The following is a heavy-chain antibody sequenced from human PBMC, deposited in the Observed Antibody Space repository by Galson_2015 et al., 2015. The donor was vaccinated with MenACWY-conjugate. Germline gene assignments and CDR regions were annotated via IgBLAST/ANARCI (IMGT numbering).Heavy chain of an antibody. J-gene: IGHJ4*02. CDR3: AKDHTPDGLWNFDY. CDR2: TRNKGYTT. D-gene: IGHD1-1*01. CDR1: GFTFSDHY. Sequence: SLRLSCAASGFTFSDHYMDWVRQAPGKGLEWLGRTRNKGYTTKYAASVEDRFTISRDNSKNTLYLQIDSLRAEDTAVYYCAKDHTPDGLWNFDYWGRGTLVTVSS. V-gene: IGHV3-72*01.